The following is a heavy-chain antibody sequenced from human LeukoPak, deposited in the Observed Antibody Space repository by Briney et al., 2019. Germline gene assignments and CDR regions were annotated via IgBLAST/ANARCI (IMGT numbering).Heavy chain of an antibody. J-gene: IGHJ2*01. V-gene: IGHV1-69*01. CDR3: ARAGRRDFWSGDHWYFDL. Sequence: SVKVSCKVSGGTFSSYAISWVRQAPGQALEWMGGIIAMFGTVHYAQKFQGRVTITADESTSTVYLELSSLRSEDTAVYYCARAGRRDFWSGDHWYFDLWGRGTLVTVSS. CDR2: IIAMFGTV. CDR1: GGTFSSYA. D-gene: IGHD3-3*01.